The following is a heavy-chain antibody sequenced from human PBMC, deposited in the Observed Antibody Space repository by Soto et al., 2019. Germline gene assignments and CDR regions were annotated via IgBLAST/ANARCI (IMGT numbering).Heavy chain of an antibody. Sequence: EVQLLESGGDLVQPGGSLRLSCAASGFTFNSYVMCWVRQAPGKGLEWVSCISSDGAKIFYADSVKGRFTISRDNSKNTLYLQMNSLRAEDTAVYYCASRGPNWGLFDYWGQGNLVTVSS. V-gene: IGHV3-23*01. CDR3: ASRGPNWGLFDY. J-gene: IGHJ4*02. CDR2: ISSDGAKI. CDR1: GFTFNSYV. D-gene: IGHD7-27*01.